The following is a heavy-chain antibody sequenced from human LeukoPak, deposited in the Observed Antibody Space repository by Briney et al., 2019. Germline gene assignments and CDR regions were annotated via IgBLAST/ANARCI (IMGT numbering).Heavy chain of an antibody. J-gene: IGHJ4*02. CDR2: ISGSGGST. Sequence: PGGSLRLSCAASGFTFSSYAMSWVRQAPGKGLEWVSAISGSGGSTYYADSVKGRFTISRDNSKNTLYLQMNSLRAEDTAVYYCAKDLPMIVVVTALFDYWGQGTLVTVSS. CDR3: AKDLPMIVVVTALFDY. D-gene: IGHD3-22*01. CDR1: GFTFSSYA. V-gene: IGHV3-23*01.